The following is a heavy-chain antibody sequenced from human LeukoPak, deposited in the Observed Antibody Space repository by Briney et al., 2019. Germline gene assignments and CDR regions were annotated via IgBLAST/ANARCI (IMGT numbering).Heavy chain of an antibody. V-gene: IGHV4-39*01. CDR3: ARQLYYYDSSGYFDY. CDR2: IYYSGST. Sequence: PSETLSLTCTVSGGSSSSTNYYWGWIRQPPGKGLEWIASIYYSGSTYYNPSLKSRVSISVDTSKNQFSLKLSSVTAADSAVYYCARQLYYYDSSGYFDYWGQGTLVTVSS. D-gene: IGHD3-22*01. CDR1: GGSSSSTNYY. J-gene: IGHJ4*02.